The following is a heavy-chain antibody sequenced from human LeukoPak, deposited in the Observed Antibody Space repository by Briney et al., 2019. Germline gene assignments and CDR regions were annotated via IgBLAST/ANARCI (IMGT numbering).Heavy chain of an antibody. CDR1: GGSFSGYY. CDR3: ARATIAAAGVFDY. Sequence: PSETLSLTCAVYGGSFSGYYWSWIRQPPGKGLEWIGEINHSGSTNYNLSLKSRVTISVDTSKNQFSLKLSSVTAADTAVYYCARATIAAAGVFDYWGQGTLVTVSS. V-gene: IGHV4-34*01. CDR2: INHSGST. D-gene: IGHD6-13*01. J-gene: IGHJ4*02.